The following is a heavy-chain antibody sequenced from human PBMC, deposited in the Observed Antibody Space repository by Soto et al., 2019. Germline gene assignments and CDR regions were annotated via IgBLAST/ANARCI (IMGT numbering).Heavy chain of an antibody. CDR2: INAGNGNT. CDR1: GYTFTSYA. D-gene: IGHD3-16*01. J-gene: IGHJ5*02. V-gene: IGHV1-3*01. Sequence: QVQLVQSGAEVKKPGASVKVSCKASGYTFTSYAMHWVRQAPGQRLEWMGWINAGNGNTKYSQKFQGRVTITRDKSASKTYMELSSLRSEDTTVYYCARERPHTALGGYIWFDPWGQGTLVTVSS. CDR3: ARERPHTALGGYIWFDP.